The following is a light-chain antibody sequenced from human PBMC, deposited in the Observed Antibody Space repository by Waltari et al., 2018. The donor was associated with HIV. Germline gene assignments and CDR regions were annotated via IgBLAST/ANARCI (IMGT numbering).Light chain of an antibody. Sequence: QSPLTQPASVSGSPGQSIPISCTGTSSDAGGYNYVSWYQQHPGKAPKLMIYDVSNRPSGVSNRFSGSKSGNTASLTISGLQAEDEADYYCSSYTSSSTPVVFGGGTKVTVL. CDR1: SSDAGGYNY. J-gene: IGLJ2*01. CDR3: SSYTSSSTPVV. CDR2: DVS. V-gene: IGLV2-14*01.